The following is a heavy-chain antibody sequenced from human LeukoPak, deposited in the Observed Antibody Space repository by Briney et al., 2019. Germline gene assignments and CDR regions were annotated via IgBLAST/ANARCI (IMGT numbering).Heavy chain of an antibody. Sequence: QAGGSLRLSCAVSGFTFRNYGMHWVRQAPGKGLEWVAVISYDESDKYYGDSVKGRFTISRDNSKNTLFLQMNSLRAEDTAVYFCAKDFRRADYYDSSGYYRMIDYWGQGTLVTVSS. V-gene: IGHV3-30*18. CDR2: ISYDESDK. CDR3: AKDFRRADYYDSSGYYRMIDY. CDR1: GFTFRNYG. J-gene: IGHJ4*02. D-gene: IGHD3-22*01.